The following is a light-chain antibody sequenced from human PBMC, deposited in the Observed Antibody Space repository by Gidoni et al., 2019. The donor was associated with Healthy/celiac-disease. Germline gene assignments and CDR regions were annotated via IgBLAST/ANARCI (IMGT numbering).Light chain of an antibody. CDR3: SSYTSSSTYYV. J-gene: IGLJ1*01. CDR1: SSDVGGSNY. V-gene: IGLV2-14*01. CDR2: EVS. Sequence: QSALPQPASVSGSPGQSITISCTGTSSDVGGSNYVSWYQQHPGKAPKLMIYEVSNRPSGVSNRFSGSKSGNTASLTISGLQAEDEADYYCSSYTSSSTYYVFGTGTKVTVL.